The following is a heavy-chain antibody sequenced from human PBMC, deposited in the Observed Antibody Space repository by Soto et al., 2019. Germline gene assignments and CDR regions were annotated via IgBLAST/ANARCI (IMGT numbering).Heavy chain of an antibody. V-gene: IGHV3-13*01. CDR2: LGGAGAR. CDR3: TRATFGVGMDL. Sequence: LRLSCAAFGFTYRSYDMHWVRHVPGKGLEWVSSLGGAGAREYAGSVRGRFTISRDNAKNSLYLQMDSLRVGDTAVYYCTRATFGVGMDLWGQGTPVTVSS. CDR1: GFTYRSYD. J-gene: IGHJ6*02. D-gene: IGHD3-10*01.